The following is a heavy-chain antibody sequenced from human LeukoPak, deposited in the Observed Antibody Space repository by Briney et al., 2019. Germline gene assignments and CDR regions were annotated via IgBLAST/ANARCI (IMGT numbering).Heavy chain of an antibody. J-gene: IGHJ5*02. CDR2: IKSKTDGGTT. CDR3: TTDIVVVPAATLETKYNWFDP. Sequence: GGSLRLSCAASGFTFSNAWMSWVRQAPGKGLEWVGRIKSKTDGGTTDYAAPVKGRFTISRDDSKNTLYLQMNSLKTEDTAVYYCTTDIVVVPAATLETKYNWFDPWGQGALVTVSS. D-gene: IGHD2-2*01. CDR1: GFTFSNAW. V-gene: IGHV3-15*01.